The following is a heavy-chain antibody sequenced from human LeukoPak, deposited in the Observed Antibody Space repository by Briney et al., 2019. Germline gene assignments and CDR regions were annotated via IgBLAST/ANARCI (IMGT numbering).Heavy chain of an antibody. CDR1: GYTFTGYY. CDR2: IIPIFGTA. J-gene: IGHJ5*02. V-gene: IGHV1-69*05. Sequence: ASVKVSCKASGYTFTGYYMHWVRQAPGQGLEWMGGIIPIFGTANYAQKFQGSVTITTDESTSTAYMELSSLRSEDTAVYYCARALSRGSGDGNCFDPWGQGTLVTVSS. CDR3: ARALSRGSGDGNCFDP. D-gene: IGHD3-16*01.